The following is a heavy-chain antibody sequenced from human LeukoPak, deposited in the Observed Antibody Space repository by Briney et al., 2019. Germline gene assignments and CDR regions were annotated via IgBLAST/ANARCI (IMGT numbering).Heavy chain of an antibody. J-gene: IGHJ4*02. V-gene: IGHV3-23*01. CDR3: ASLYNDYGYY. CDR1: GFTFRNYG. CDR2: TIGTGDSK. Sequence: PGGSLRLSCAASGFTFRNYGVSWVRQAPGKGLEWVSGTIGTGDSKFYADPVKGRFTISRDNSRNTLYLHMNSLRVDDTAVYYCASLYNDYGYYWGQGALVTVSS. D-gene: IGHD4-17*01.